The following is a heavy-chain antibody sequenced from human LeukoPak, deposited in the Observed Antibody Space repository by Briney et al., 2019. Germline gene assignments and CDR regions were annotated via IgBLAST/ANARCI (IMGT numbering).Heavy chain of an antibody. Sequence: TGGSLRLSCAASGLTFSNYWMDWVRQAPGKGLEWVANIKQDGSEKNYVDSVKGRFIISRDNAKNSLYLQMNSLRAEDTAVYYCARARWFDPWGQGTLVTVSS. CDR2: IKQDGSEK. V-gene: IGHV3-7*03. CDR3: ARARWFDP. CDR1: GLTFSNYW. J-gene: IGHJ5*02.